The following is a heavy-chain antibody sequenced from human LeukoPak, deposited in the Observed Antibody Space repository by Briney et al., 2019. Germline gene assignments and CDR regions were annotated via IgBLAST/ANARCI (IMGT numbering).Heavy chain of an antibody. CDR2: IYSGGTT. Sequence: GGSLRLSCAASGFTVSRSYMIWARQAPGKGLEWVSVIYSGGTTYYAGSVKGRFTISRDNSKNTLYLQMNSLRAEDTAVYYCAGGRGYSQSNWVDPWGQGTMVTVSA. CDR1: GFTVSRSY. V-gene: IGHV3-53*01. CDR3: AGGRGYSQSNWVDP. J-gene: IGHJ5*02. D-gene: IGHD5-18*01.